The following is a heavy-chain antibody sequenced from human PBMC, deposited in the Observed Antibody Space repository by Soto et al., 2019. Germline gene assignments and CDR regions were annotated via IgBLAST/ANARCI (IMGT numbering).Heavy chain of an antibody. CDR3: ARLMGTSLDL. J-gene: IGHJ4*02. CDR1: GFTFSDHH. CDR2: ARNKANSYTT. D-gene: IGHD2-8*01. V-gene: IGHV3-72*01. Sequence: EVQLVESGGGLVQPGGSLRLSCAASGFTFSDHHMDWVRQAPGKGLEWVGRARNKANSYTTAYAASVKGRFTISRDDSKNSLSLQMNSLKTEDTAVYFCARLMGTSLDLWGQETLVTVSS.